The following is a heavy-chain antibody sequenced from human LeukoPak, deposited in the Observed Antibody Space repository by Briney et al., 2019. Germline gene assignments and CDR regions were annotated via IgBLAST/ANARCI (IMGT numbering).Heavy chain of an antibody. CDR1: GGTFSSYT. CDR2: IIPILGIA. J-gene: IGHJ6*02. V-gene: IGHV1-69*02. D-gene: IGHD3-22*01. CDR3: ASRDSSVTTPKYYYYGMDV. Sequence: ASVKVSCKASGGTFSSYTISWVRQAPGQGLEWMGRIIPILGIANYAQKFQGRVTITADKSTSTAYMELSSLRSEDTAVYYCASRDSSVTTPKYYYYGMDVWGQGTTATVSS.